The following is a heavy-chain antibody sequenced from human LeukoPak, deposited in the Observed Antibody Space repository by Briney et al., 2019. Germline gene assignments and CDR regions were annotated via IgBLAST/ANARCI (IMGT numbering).Heavy chain of an antibody. CDR1: GGSTSSDSYY. Sequence: SETLSLTCTVSGGSTSSDSYYWAWIRRSTGKGLEWIGTVYYSGDTYYNPSLKSRVTISVDTSKNQFSLKVRSVTAADTAVYYCAKHSGAGVSTAFYYGMDLWGQGTTVTVSS. CDR2: VYYSGDT. V-gene: IGHV4-39*01. CDR3: AKHSGAGVSTAFYYGMDL. J-gene: IGHJ6*02. D-gene: IGHD1-1*01.